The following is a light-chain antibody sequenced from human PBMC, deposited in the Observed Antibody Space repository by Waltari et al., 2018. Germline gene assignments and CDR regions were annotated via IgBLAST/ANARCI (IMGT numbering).Light chain of an antibody. CDR3: QQRSIWPPLT. CDR2: DAS. V-gene: IGKV3-11*01. J-gene: IGKJ4*01. CDR1: QSVGTS. Sequence: EVVLTQSPATLSSSPGERATLYCRATQSVGTSLAWYQQKPGQAPRLLIVDASNRAAGIPGRFSGRGSGTDFTLTITNLEPEDFAVYYCQQRSIWPPLTFGGGTHVDVK.